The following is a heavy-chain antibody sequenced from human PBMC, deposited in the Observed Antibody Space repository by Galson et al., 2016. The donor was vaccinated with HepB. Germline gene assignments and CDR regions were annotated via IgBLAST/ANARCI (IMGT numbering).Heavy chain of an antibody. Sequence: SLRLSCAASGFTFSDYYMSWIRQAPGKGLEWISYISRSSSYIIYADSVKGRFTISRDDAKNSLYLQMNSLRAEDTAVYYCARDGRGAYSNTIDSWGQGTLVTVSS. CDR1: GFTFSDYY. J-gene: IGHJ4*02. V-gene: IGHV3-11*06. D-gene: IGHD3-16*01. CDR2: ISRSSSYI. CDR3: ARDGRGAYSNTIDS.